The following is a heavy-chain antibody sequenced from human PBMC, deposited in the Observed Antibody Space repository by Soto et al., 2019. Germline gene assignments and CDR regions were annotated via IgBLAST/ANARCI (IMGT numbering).Heavy chain of an antibody. D-gene: IGHD2-15*01. J-gene: IGHJ4*02. Sequence: PGWSLRLSCAASGFTFISYDMSWVRQAPGKGLEWVSGVSASGSITSYADSAKGRFTISRDNAKNTVSLQMSSLRAEDTAVYFCAKGDCSGGRCYRGFDYWGQGTLVTVSS. V-gene: IGHV3-23*01. CDR1: GFTFISYD. CDR2: VSASGSIT. CDR3: AKGDCSGGRCYRGFDY.